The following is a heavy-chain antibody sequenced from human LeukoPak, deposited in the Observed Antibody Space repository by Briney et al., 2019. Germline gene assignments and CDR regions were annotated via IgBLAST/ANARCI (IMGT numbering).Heavy chain of an antibody. J-gene: IGHJ4*02. D-gene: IGHD2-2*01. CDR3: ARYCDTTSCFRY. CDR1: GYSFTNYW. Sequence: GESLKISCTGSGYSFTNYWIAWVRQMPGKGLEWVGIIYPGDSDTIYSPSFQGQVTISADKSISTAHLQWGSLNVSDAAIYYCARYCDTTSCFRYWGQGTLVTVSS. CDR2: IYPGDSDT. V-gene: IGHV5-51*01.